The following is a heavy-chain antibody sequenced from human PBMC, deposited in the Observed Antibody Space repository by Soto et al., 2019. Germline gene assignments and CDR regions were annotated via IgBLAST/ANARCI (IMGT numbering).Heavy chain of an antibody. CDR1: SDSVTGDNW. J-gene: IGHJ4*02. CDR3: ARVRIGVAGYFDY. Sequence: QVQLQESGPGLVKPTGTLSLTCTVFSDSVTGDNWWSWVRQSPGKGSLWMAEIFHTGTTNDNPSLNSRATIAMDKSKSQVSLQLRSVTAAYTALYFCARVRIGVAGYFDYWGQGTLVTVSS. D-gene: IGHD6-19*01. CDR2: IFHTGTT. V-gene: IGHV4-4*01.